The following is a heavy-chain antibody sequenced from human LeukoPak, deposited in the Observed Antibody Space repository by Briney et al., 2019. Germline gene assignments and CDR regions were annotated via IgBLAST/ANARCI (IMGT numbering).Heavy chain of an antibody. V-gene: IGHV3-30*02. Sequence: GGSLRLSCAASGFTFSSYGMHWVRQAPGKGLEWVAFIRYDGSNKYYADSVKGRFTISRDNSKNTLYLQMNSLRAEDTAVYYCAKDGRYYDILTGYYEFDYWGQGTLVTVSS. J-gene: IGHJ4*02. CDR1: GFTFSSYG. CDR3: AKDGRYYDILTGYYEFDY. D-gene: IGHD3-9*01. CDR2: IRYDGSNK.